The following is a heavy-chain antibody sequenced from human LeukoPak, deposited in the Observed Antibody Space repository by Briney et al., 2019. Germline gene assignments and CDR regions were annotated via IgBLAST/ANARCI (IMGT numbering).Heavy chain of an antibody. D-gene: IGHD4-17*01. CDR3: ARVGVTTLHFDY. CDR1: GGTFSSYA. J-gene: IGHJ4*02. CDR2: IIPIFGTA. Sequence: ASVKVSCKASGGTFSSYAISWVRQAPGQGLEWMGGIIPIFGTANYAQKFQGRVTITADESTSTAYMELSSLRSEDTAVYYCARVGVTTLHFDYWGQGTLATVSS. V-gene: IGHV1-69*13.